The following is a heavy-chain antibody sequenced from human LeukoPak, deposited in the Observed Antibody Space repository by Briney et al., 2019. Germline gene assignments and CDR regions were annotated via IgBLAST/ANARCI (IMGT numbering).Heavy chain of an antibody. D-gene: IGHD1-26*01. CDR2: MYDSGST. V-gene: IGHV4-38-2*02. CDR1: GYSISSGYY. J-gene: IGHJ1*01. Sequence: SETLSLTCTVSGYSISSGYYWGWIRQPPGEGLEWIGSMYDSGSTYYNPSVKSRVTISVDTSRNQFSLKLSSVTAADTAVYHCARDDVGATRDQAFQHWGQGTLVTVSS. CDR3: ARDDVGATRDQAFQH.